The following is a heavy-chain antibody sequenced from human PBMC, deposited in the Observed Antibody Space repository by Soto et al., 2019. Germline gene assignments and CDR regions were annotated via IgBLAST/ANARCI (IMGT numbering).Heavy chain of an antibody. Sequence: QVQLQESGPGLVKPSQTLSLTCTVSGGSISSGGYYWSWIRQHPGKGLEWIGYIYYSGSTYYNPSLKSRVTIAVDTSRNQFSLKRSSVTAADTAVYYCARVPSGYCSGGSCYSGVFDPWGQGTLVTVSS. J-gene: IGHJ5*02. CDR2: IYYSGST. D-gene: IGHD2-15*01. CDR1: GGSISSGGYY. V-gene: IGHV4-31*03. CDR3: ARVPSGYCSGGSCYSGVFDP.